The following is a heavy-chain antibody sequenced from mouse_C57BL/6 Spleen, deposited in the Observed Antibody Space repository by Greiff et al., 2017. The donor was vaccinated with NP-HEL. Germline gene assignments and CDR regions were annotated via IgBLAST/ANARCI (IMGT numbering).Heavy chain of an antibody. V-gene: IGHV5-6*02. Sequence: DVKLVESGGDLVKPGGSLKLSCAASGFTFSSYGMSWVRQTPDKRLEWVATISSGGSYTYYPDSVKGRFTISRDNAKNTLYLQMSSLKSEDTAMYYCARHKNYDAMDYWGQGTSVTVSS. CDR2: ISSGGSYT. J-gene: IGHJ4*01. CDR3: ARHKNYDAMDY. CDR1: GFTFSSYG.